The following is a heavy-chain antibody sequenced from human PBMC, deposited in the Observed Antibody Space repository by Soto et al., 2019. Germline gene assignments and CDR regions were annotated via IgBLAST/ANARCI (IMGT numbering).Heavy chain of an antibody. CDR3: AHRCEWELHDAFDI. CDR2: IYWDDDK. J-gene: IGHJ3*02. CDR1: GFSLSTSGVG. Sequence: QITLKESGPTLVKPTQTLTLTCTFSGFSLSTSGVGVGWIRQPPGKALEWLALIYWDDDKRYSPSLKSRLTIXKXTXXNQVVLTMTNMDPVDTATYYCAHRCEWELHDAFDIWGQGTMVTVSS. D-gene: IGHD1-26*01. V-gene: IGHV2-5*02.